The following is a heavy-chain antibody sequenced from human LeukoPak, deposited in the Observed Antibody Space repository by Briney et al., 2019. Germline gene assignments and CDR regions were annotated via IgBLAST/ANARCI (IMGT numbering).Heavy chain of an antibody. J-gene: IGHJ6*03. CDR2: ISWDGGST. D-gene: IGHD2-2*03. CDR3: AKDGGYCSSTSCSTYYYMDV. Sequence: GGSLRLSCAASGSTFDDYAMHWVRQAPGKGLEWVSLISWDGGSTYYADSVKGRFTISRDNSKNSLYLQMNSLRAEDTALYYCAKDGGYCSSTSCSTYYYMDVWGKGTTVTVSS. V-gene: IGHV3-43D*03. CDR1: GSTFDDYA.